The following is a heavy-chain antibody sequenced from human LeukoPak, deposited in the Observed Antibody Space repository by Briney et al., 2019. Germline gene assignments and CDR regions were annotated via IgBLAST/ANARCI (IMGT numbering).Heavy chain of an antibody. Sequence: ASVKVSCKASGYTFTGYYMHWVRQAPGQGLEWMGRINPNSGGTNYAQKFQGRVTMTRDTSISTAYMELSRLRSDDTAVYYCATGRGGYYDSSGQFYWGQGTLVTVSS. J-gene: IGHJ4*02. CDR3: ATGRGGYYDSSGQFY. V-gene: IGHV1-2*06. CDR1: GYTFTGYY. CDR2: INPNSGGT. D-gene: IGHD3-22*01.